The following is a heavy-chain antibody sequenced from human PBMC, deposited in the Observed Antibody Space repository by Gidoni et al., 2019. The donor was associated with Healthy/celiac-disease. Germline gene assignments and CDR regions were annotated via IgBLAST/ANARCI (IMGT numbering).Heavy chain of an antibody. D-gene: IGHD2-15*01. J-gene: IGHJ4*02. V-gene: IGHV4-59*01. CDR1: GGSISSYY. Sequence: QVQLQESGPGLVKPSETLSLTCTVSGGSISSYYWSWIRQPPGTGLEWIGYIYYSGSTNYNPSLKSRVTISVDTSKNQFSLKLSAVTAADTAVYYCARVEGHCSGGSCYPGDYWGQGTLDTVSS. CDR2: IYYSGST. CDR3: ARVEGHCSGGSCYPGDY.